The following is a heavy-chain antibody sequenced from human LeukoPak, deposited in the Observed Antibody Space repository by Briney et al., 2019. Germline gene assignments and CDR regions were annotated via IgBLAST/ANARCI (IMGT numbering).Heavy chain of an antibody. CDR3: VKDTYSRSWCAFDV. V-gene: IGHV3-64D*06. CDR1: GFTFSTYA. D-gene: IGHD6-13*01. Sequence: TGGSLRLSCSASGFTFSTYAMHWVRQAPGKGLEFVSAINGNGVGTFYADSVKGRFTVSRDNSKSTLYLQMSSLRAEDTALYYCVKDTYSRSWCAFDVWGQGTMVTVSS. J-gene: IGHJ3*01. CDR2: INGNGVGT.